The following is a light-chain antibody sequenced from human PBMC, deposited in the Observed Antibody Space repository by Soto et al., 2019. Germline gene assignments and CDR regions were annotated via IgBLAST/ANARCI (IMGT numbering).Light chain of an antibody. CDR1: ENVSGW. CDR2: GAS. Sequence: DIQLTQSPSTLSASVGDTVTITCRASENVSGWLAWHQQRPGSAAKLVIYGASSLASGVPSRFSGSGSSTDFTLTISSLQPDDFATYYCQQYDSYPYTFGQGTKLDI. CDR3: QQYDSYPYT. V-gene: IGKV1-5*01. J-gene: IGKJ2*01.